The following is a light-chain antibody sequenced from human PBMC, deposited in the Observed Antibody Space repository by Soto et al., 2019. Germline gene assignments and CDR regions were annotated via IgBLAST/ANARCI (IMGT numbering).Light chain of an antibody. CDR1: SSDVGSYNL. CDR2: EVS. Sequence: QSALTQPASVSGSPRQSITISCTGTSSDVGSYNLVSWYQQHPGKAPKLMIYEVSKRPSGVSNRFSGSKSGNTASLTISGLQAEDEADYYCCSYAGSSIPIGTGTKVTVL. V-gene: IGLV2-23*02. CDR3: CSYAGSSIP. J-gene: IGLJ1*01.